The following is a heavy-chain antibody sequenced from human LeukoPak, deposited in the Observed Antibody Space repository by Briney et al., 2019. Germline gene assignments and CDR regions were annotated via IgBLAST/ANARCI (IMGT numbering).Heavy chain of an antibody. V-gene: IGHV1-46*01. Sequence: ASVKVSCKASGYTFTSYYMHWVRQAPGQGLEWMGIINPSGGSTSYAQKFQGRVTMTTDTSTSTAYMELRSLRSDDTAVYYCARRFIYYDSSGPPVDGNWFDPWGQGTLVTVSS. D-gene: IGHD3-22*01. CDR1: GYTFTSYY. CDR2: INPSGGST. CDR3: ARRFIYYDSSGPPVDGNWFDP. J-gene: IGHJ5*02.